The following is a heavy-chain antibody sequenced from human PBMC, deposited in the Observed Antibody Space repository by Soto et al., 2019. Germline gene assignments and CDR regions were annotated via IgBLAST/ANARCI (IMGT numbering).Heavy chain of an antibody. CDR2: IYYSGST. D-gene: IGHD6-6*01. V-gene: IGHV4-39*01. CDR3: ARHAEFRGSSLYYYYYMDV. CDR1: GGSISSSSYY. Sequence: SETLSLTCTVSGGSISSSSYYWGWIRQPPGKGLEWIGSIYYSGSTYYNPSLKSRVTISVDTSKNQFSLKLSSVTAADTAVYYCARHAEFRGSSLYYYYYMDVWGKGTTVTVSS. J-gene: IGHJ6*03.